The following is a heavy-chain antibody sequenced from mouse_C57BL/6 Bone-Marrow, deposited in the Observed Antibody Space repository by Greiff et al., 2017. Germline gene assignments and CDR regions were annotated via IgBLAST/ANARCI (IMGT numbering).Heavy chain of an antibody. V-gene: IGHV1-69*01. CDR1: GYTFTSYW. D-gene: IGHD2-10*01. CDR2: IDPSDSYT. J-gene: IGHJ3*01. CDR3: ARESYYEFAY. Sequence: QVQLQQPGAELVMPGASVKLSCKASGYTFTSYWMHWVKQRPGQGLEWIGDIDPSDSYTNYNQKFKGKSTLTVDKSSSTAYVQLSSLTSEDSAVXYCARESYYEFAYWGQGTLVTVSA.